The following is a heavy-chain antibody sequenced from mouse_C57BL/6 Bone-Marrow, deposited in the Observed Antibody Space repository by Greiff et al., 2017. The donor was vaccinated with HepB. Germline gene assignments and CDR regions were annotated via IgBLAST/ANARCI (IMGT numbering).Heavy chain of an antibody. V-gene: IGHV5-4*01. CDR2: ISDGGSYT. Sequence: EVQVVESGGGLVKPGGSLKLSCAASGFTFSSYAMSWVRQTPEKRLEWVATISDGGSYTYYPDNVKGRFTISRDNAKNNLYLQMRHLKSEDTAMYYCASEGIFPYFDYWGQGTTLTVSS. J-gene: IGHJ2*01. CDR3: ASEGIFPYFDY. CDR1: GFTFSSYA.